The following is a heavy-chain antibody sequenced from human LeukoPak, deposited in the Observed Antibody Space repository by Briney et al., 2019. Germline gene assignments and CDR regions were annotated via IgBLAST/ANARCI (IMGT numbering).Heavy chain of an antibody. CDR1: GGSISSYY. D-gene: IGHD3-3*01. J-gene: IGHJ5*02. V-gene: IGHV4-4*07. CDR2: IYTSGST. CDR3: ACRYVLRFLEWQKTKIEYWFDP. Sequence: SETLSLTCTVSGGSISSYYWSWIRQPAGKGLEWIGRIYTSGSTNYNPSLKSRVTMSVDTSENQFSLKLSSVTAADTAVYYCACRYVLRFLEWQKTKIEYWFDPWGQGTLVTVSS.